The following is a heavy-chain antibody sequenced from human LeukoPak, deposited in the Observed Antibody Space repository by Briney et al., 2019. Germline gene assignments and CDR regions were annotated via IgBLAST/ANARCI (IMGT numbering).Heavy chain of an antibody. V-gene: IGHV3-74*01. J-gene: IGHJ4*02. CDR2: INSDGSST. D-gene: IGHD3-10*01. CDR3: ARGEYYGSGSYFLSLDY. Sequence: PGGSLRLSCAASGFTVSSNYMSWVRQAPGKGLVWVSRINSDGSSTSYADSVKGRFTISRDNAKNTLYLQMNSLRAEDTAVYYCARGEYYGSGSYFLSLDYWGQGTLVTVSS. CDR1: GFTVSSNY.